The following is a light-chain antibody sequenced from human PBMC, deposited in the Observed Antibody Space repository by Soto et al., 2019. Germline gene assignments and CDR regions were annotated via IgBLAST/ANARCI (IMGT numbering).Light chain of an antibody. CDR2: AGY. CDR3: QQFDTFPIT. CDR1: QGFSSY. J-gene: IGKJ5*01. Sequence: DIQLTQSPSFLSASVGDRVTITCRASQGFSSYLAWYQQKPGKAPKLLIYAGYTLQSGVPSRFSGSGSGTEFTLTITSLQPEDFATYFCQQFDTFPITFGQGTRLEIK. V-gene: IGKV1-9*01.